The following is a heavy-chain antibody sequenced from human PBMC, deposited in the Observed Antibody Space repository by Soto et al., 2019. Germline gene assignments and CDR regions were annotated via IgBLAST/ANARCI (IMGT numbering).Heavy chain of an antibody. CDR3: ALTEAYYYGSEIRWFDP. CDR2: IYYSGST. CDR1: GGSISSGGYY. J-gene: IGHJ5*02. D-gene: IGHD3-10*01. Sequence: PSETLSLTCTVSGGSISSGGYYWSWIRQHPGKGLEWIGYIYYSGSTYYNPSLKSRVTISVDTSKNQFSLKLSSVTAADTAVYYCALTEAYYYGSEIRWFDPWGQGTLVTVSS. V-gene: IGHV4-31*03.